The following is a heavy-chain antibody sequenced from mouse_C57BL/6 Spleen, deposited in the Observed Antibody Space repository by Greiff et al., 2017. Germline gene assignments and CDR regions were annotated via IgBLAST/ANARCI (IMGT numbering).Heavy chain of an antibody. CDR2: IYPRSGNT. J-gene: IGHJ4*01. Sequence: QVQLQQPGAELVRPGASVKLSCKASGYTFTSYCMRWVKQRPGQGLEWIGLIYPRSGNTNYNEKFKGKATLTVDKSSSTAYMQLRSLTSEDSAVYYCASPSTGAMDYWGQGTSVTVSS. CDR3: ASPSTGAMDY. V-gene: IGHV1-64*01. CDR1: GYTFTSYC.